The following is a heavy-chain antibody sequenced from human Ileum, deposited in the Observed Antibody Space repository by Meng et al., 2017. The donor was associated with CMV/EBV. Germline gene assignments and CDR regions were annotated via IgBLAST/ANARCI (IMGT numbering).Heavy chain of an antibody. J-gene: IGHJ4*02. Sequence: SETLSLTCTVTGGAISSYYWSWIRQPPGKGLEWIGNVYYNGNTNSNPSLKGRATISLDMSKNQFSVNLNSVTAADTAVYYCAREGAIIIWGQGTLVTVSS. CDR1: GGAISSYY. D-gene: IGHD3-16*01. CDR2: VYYNGNT. V-gene: IGHV4-59*01. CDR3: AREGAIII.